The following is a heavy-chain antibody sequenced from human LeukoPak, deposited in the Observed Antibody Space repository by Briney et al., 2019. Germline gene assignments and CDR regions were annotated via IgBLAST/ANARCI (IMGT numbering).Heavy chain of an antibody. D-gene: IGHD1-1*01. CDR3: ARWTNFHAFDI. V-gene: IGHV3-53*01. CDR2: IYSGGST. CDR1: GFTVSSNY. Sequence: GGSLRLSCAAAGFTVSSNYMSWVRQAPGEGLEWVSVIYSGGSTYYAGSVKGRFTISRDNSKNTLYLQMNSLRAEDTAVYSCARWTNFHAFDIWGQGTLVTVSS. J-gene: IGHJ3*02.